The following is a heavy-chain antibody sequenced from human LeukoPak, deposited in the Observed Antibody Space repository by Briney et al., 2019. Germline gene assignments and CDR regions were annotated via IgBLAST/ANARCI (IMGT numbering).Heavy chain of an antibody. D-gene: IGHD5-18*01. J-gene: IGHJ4*02. CDR2: ISGSGSST. V-gene: IGHV3-23*01. CDR1: GFTFSTCA. Sequence: GGSLRLSCAASGFTFSTCAMGWVRQAPGKGLGWVPVISGSGSSTYYADSVKGRFTISRDDSKNTLYLQMNSLRAEDTAVYFCAKDSASYGRFDYWGQGTLVTVSS. CDR3: AKDSASYGRFDY.